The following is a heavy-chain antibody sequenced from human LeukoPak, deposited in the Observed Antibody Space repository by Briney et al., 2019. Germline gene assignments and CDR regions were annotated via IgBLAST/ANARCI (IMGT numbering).Heavy chain of an antibody. D-gene: IGHD3-10*01. CDR2: INPNSGGT. CDR1: GYTFTGYF. V-gene: IGHV1-2*02. Sequence: ASVKVSCKSSGYTFTGYFVHWVRQAPAQGLEWMGWINPNSGGTNYAQKFQGRVTMTRDTSISIAYMELSRLRSDDTAVYYCARATGHHYYGSGSYYHGYWGRGTLVTVSS. J-gene: IGHJ4*02. CDR3: ARATGHHYYGSGSYYHGY.